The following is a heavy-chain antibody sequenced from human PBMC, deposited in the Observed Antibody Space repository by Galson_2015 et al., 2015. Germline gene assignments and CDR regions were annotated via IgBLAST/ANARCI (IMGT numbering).Heavy chain of an antibody. CDR2: ISGSGEST. CDR3: AKDRLGEYSYGVFHY. Sequence: SLRLSCAASGFTLSSYVMSWVRQAPGKGLEWVSAISGSGESTYYADSVKGRFTASRDNSKNTLYLQMNSLRAEDTAVYYCAKDRLGEYSYGVFHYWGQGTLVTVSS. V-gene: IGHV3-23*01. CDR1: GFTLSSYV. D-gene: IGHD5-18*01. J-gene: IGHJ4*02.